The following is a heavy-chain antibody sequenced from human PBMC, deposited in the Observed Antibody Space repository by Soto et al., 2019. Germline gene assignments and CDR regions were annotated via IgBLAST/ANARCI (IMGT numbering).Heavy chain of an antibody. J-gene: IGHJ6*01. D-gene: IGHD3-22*01. CDR1: GYTSTSYG. V-gene: IGHV1-18*01. Sequence: VASVKVSCKASGYTSTSYGISWVRQAPGQGLEWMGWISAYNGNTNYAQKLQGRVPMTTDTSTSTAYKELRRLRSDDTAVYYCARLYYYDSSGYLYYYYGMDVWGQGTTVTVSS. CDR3: ARLYYYDSSGYLYYYYGMDV. CDR2: ISAYNGNT.